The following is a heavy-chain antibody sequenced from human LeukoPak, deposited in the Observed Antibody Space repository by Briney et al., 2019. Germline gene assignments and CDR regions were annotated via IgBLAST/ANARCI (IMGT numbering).Heavy chain of an antibody. CDR3: ARDDCSNRADY. V-gene: IGHV1-46*01. J-gene: IGHJ4*02. Sequence: ASVKVSCKASGYTFTSYYIHWVRQAPGQGLEWMGIINPSGGSTSYAQKFQGRVTITADKSTSTAYMELSSLRSEDTAVYYCARDDCSNRADYWGQGTLVTVSS. CDR1: GYTFTSYY. CDR2: INPSGGST. D-gene: IGHD4-11*01.